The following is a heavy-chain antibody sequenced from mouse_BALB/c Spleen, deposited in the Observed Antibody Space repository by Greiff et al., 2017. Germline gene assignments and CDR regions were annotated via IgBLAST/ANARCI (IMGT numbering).Heavy chain of an antibody. V-gene: IGHV1-54*01. CDR2: INPGSGGT. D-gene: IGHD1-1*01. CDR3: ARWVYYDASRPLFDY. J-gene: IGHJ2*01. Sequence: VQLQQSGAELVRPGTSVKVSCKASGYAFTNYLIEWVKQRPGQGLEWIGVINPGSGGTNYNEKFKGKSTLTAAKTSSTAYMQLSSLTSVYSAVYFCARWVYYDASRPLFDYWGQGTTLTVSS. CDR1: GYAFTNYL.